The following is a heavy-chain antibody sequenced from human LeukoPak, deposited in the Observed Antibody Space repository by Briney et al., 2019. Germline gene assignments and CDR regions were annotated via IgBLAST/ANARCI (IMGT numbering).Heavy chain of an antibody. J-gene: IGHJ4*02. V-gene: IGHV3-64*01. CDR3: ARNRYSSGWYTKTFDY. D-gene: IGHD6-19*01. CDR2: ISSNGGST. CDR1: GFTFSSYA. Sequence: GGSLRLSCAASGFTFSSYAMHWVRQAPGKGLEYVSAISSNGGSTYYANSVKGRFTISRDNAKNSLYLHMNSLRADDTAVYYCARNRYSSGWYTKTFDYWGQGTLVTVSS.